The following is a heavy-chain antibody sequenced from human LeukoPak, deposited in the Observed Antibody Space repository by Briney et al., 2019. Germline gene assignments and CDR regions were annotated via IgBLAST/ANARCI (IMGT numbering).Heavy chain of an antibody. CDR1: GFTFSNYG. V-gene: IGHV3-30*02. Sequence: PGGSLRLSCAASGFTFSNYGMHWVRQTPDEGLEWVAFIRSDSSYIYYLESVKGRFTVSRDNSKNTLFLQMHSLRPEDTAVYYCVKDPFGAAAAGTFDYWGQGTLVTVSS. J-gene: IGHJ4*02. CDR2: IRSDSSYI. D-gene: IGHD6-13*01. CDR3: VKDPFGAAAAGTFDY.